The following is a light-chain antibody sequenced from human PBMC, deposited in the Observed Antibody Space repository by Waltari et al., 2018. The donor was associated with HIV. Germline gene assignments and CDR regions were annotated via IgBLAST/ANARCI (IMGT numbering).Light chain of an antibody. Sequence: QSALTQTASVSRSPGQSITISCPGTSSDVGGYNYVSWYQRHPGKAPKLITYDVSNRPSGVSDRFSGSKSGNRASLPISVLQAEDEAEYYCSSYTCSSTRVFGGGTTLTVL. CDR2: DVS. CDR1: SSDVGGYNY. V-gene: IGLV2-14*03. J-gene: IGLJ3*02. CDR3: SSYTCSSTRV.